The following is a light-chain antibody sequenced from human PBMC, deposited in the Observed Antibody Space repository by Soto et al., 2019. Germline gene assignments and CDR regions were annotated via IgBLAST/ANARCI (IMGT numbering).Light chain of an antibody. Sequence: IVLTQSPVPLSLSPGQRATLSCRSSQTVGSNYLAWYQQKPGQAPRVLIHGASSRATGIPDRFSGSGSGTDCTLTISRLEPEDVAVYYCQQRSNWPLTLGGGTKVDIK. J-gene: IGKJ4*01. V-gene: IGKV3D-20*02. CDR3: QQRSNWPLT. CDR1: QTVGSNY. CDR2: GAS.